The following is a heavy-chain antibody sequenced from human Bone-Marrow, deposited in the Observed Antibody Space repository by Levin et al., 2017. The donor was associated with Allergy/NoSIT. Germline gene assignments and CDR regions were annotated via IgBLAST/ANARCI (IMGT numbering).Heavy chain of an antibody. J-gene: IGHJ4*02. Sequence: PGGSLRLSCAASGFTFSSYAMHWVRQAPGKGLEWVAVISYDGSNKYYADSVKGRFTISRDNSKNTLYLQMNSLRAEDTAVYYCARDWGGSEIDYWGQGTLVTVSS. CDR3: ARDWGGSEIDY. CDR2: ISYDGSNK. V-gene: IGHV3-30*04. CDR1: GFTFSSYA. D-gene: IGHD2-21*01.